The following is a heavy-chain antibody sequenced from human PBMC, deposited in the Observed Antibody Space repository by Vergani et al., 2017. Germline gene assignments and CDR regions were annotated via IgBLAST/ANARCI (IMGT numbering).Heavy chain of an antibody. J-gene: IGHJ5*02. D-gene: IGHD2-21*02. CDR1: GGSISSYY. CDR2: IYYSGST. Sequence: QVQLQESGPGLVKPSETLSLTCPVSGGSISSYYWSWIRQPPGTGLEWIGYIYYSGSTNYNPSLNRRVTISVDTSKNQFSRKLSSVTAADTPVYYCARDSSMVGTNWFDPWGQGTLVTVAS. CDR3: ARDSSMVGTNWFDP. V-gene: IGHV4-59*01.